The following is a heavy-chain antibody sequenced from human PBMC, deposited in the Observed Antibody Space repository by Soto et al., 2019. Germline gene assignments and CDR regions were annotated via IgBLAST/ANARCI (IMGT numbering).Heavy chain of an antibody. Sequence: GGSLRLSCAASGFTFSSYGMHWVRQAPGKGLEWVAVIWYDGSNKYYADSVKGRFTISRDNSKNTLYLQMNSLRAEDTAVYYCARTFMTRGAFDIWGPGTMVTVSS. CDR3: ARTFMTRGAFDI. V-gene: IGHV3-33*01. CDR2: IWYDGSNK. CDR1: GFTFSSYG. D-gene: IGHD3-16*01. J-gene: IGHJ3*02.